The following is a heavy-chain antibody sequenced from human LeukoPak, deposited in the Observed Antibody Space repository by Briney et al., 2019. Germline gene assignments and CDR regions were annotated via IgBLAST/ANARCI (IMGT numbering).Heavy chain of an antibody. D-gene: IGHD2-21*02. CDR3: TTDEIVVVTATYYYYGMDV. CDR2: TVSEIDGGTT. J-gene: IGHJ6*02. CDR1: GFTFNYAW. V-gene: IGHV3-15*04. Sequence: GGSLRLSCAASGFTFNYAWMSWVRQVPGKGLEWVGQTVSEIDGGTTDYAAPVKGRFTISRDDSKNTLYLQMNSLKTEDTAVYYCTTDEIVVVTATYYYYGMDVWGQGTTVTVSS.